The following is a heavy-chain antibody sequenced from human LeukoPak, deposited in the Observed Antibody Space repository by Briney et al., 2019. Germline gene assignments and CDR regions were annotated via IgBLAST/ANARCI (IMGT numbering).Heavy chain of an antibody. Sequence: GRSLRLSCAASRFTFSIHWMSWVRQAPGKGLEWVANINQEGIEKYYGDSVKGRFISSRDNAKNSLHLQMNSLRAEDTAVYYCARDHTAAGIIFDYWGQGALVTVSS. CDR2: INQEGIEK. CDR1: RFTFSIHW. V-gene: IGHV3-7*01. J-gene: IGHJ4*02. D-gene: IGHD5-18*01. CDR3: ARDHTAAGIIFDY.